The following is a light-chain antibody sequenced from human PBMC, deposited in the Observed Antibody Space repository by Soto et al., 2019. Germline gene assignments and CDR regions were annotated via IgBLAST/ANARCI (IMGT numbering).Light chain of an antibody. CDR2: AAS. CDR1: QNIARY. Sequence: DIQLTQSPSSLSASVGDTVTIACRASQNIARYLNWYQLRPGKAPKLLIYAASSLHSGVPSRFSGSGSGTDFTLTISSLQPQDFATYYCQQSYSTPPSLDSSPHTFGQGTKLEIK. CDR3: QQSYSTPPSLDSSPHT. J-gene: IGKJ2*01. V-gene: IGKV1-39*01.